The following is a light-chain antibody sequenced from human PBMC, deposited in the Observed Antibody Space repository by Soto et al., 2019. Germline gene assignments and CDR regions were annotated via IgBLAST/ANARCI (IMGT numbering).Light chain of an antibody. CDR3: QQYASSPIT. CDR1: QSVSSNF. CDR2: VAS. Sequence: EIVLTQSPGTLSLSPGERATLSCRASQSVSSNFLAWYQQKSGQAPRLLIYVASSRATGIPGRFSGSGSETDFTLTISRLEPEDFAVYYCQQYASSPITFGQGTRLEIK. J-gene: IGKJ5*01. V-gene: IGKV3-20*01.